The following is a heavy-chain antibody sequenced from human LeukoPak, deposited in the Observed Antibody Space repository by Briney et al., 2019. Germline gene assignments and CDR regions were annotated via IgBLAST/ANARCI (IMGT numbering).Heavy chain of an antibody. Sequence: SETLSLTCAVSGGSISSGDYSWNWIRQPPGKGLEWIGEINHSGSTNYNPSLKSRVTISVDTSKNQFSLKLSSVTAADTAVYYCARGRSLGYWGQGTLVTVSS. J-gene: IGHJ4*02. V-gene: IGHV4-30-2*01. D-gene: IGHD3-16*01. CDR3: ARGRSLGY. CDR2: INHSGST. CDR1: GGSISSGDYS.